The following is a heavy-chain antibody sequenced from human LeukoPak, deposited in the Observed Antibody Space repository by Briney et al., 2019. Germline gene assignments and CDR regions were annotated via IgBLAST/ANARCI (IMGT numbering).Heavy chain of an antibody. D-gene: IGHD5-24*01. Sequence: GGSLRLSCAASGFTFSNAWMSWVRQAPGKGLEWVGRFKSKTDGGTTDYAAPVKGRFTISRDDSKNTLYLQMNSLKTEDTAVYYCTAYNTDYWGQGTLVTVSS. V-gene: IGHV3-15*01. CDR3: TAYNTDY. CDR2: FKSKTDGGTT. J-gene: IGHJ4*02. CDR1: GFTFSNAW.